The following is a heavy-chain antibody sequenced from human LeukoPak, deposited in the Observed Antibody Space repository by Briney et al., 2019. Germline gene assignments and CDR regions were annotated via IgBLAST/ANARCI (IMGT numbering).Heavy chain of an antibody. Sequence: PGGSLRLSCSASGFTFSSYGMHWVRQAPGKGLEYVSAISSNGGSTYYADSVKGRFTISRDNSKNTLYLQMSSLRPEDTAVCYCVKGIVVVTARAFDYWGQGTLVTVSS. V-gene: IGHV3-64D*09. CDR2: ISSNGGST. CDR1: GFTFSSYG. J-gene: IGHJ4*02. D-gene: IGHD2-21*02. CDR3: VKGIVVVTARAFDY.